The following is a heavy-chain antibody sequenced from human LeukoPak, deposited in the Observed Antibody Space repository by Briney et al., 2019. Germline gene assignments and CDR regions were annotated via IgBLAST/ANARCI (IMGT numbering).Heavy chain of an antibody. J-gene: IGHJ4*02. V-gene: IGHV3-23*01. CDR2: ISSRGGST. D-gene: IGHD2-21*02. CDR1: GFTFSNYA. Sequence: GGSLRLSCAASGFTFSNYAMSWVRQAPGKGLEWVSGISSRGGSTYTADSMRGRFTISRDNSKNTLYLQMISLRAEDTAVYYCARGAPYCGGDCYSYYFDYWGQGTLVTVSS. CDR3: ARGAPYCGGDCYSYYFDY.